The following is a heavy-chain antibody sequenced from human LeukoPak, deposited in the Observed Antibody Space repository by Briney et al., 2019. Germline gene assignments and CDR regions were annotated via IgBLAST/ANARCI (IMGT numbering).Heavy chain of an antibody. CDR3: AKAGYSYGYNWFDP. Sequence: GGSLRLSCAASGFTFSTSWMNWVRQAPGKGLEWVANINQDGSEKYYVDSVKGRFSISRDNAKNSLYLQMNSLRAEDTAVYYCAKAGYSYGYNWFDPRGQGTLVTVSS. D-gene: IGHD5-18*01. CDR1: GFTFSTSW. CDR2: INQDGSEK. J-gene: IGHJ5*02. V-gene: IGHV3-7*03.